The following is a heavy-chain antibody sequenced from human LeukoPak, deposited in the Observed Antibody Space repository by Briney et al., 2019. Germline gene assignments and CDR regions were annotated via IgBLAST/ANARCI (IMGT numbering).Heavy chain of an antibody. V-gene: IGHV1-46*01. CDR3: ARVRPDWYFDL. J-gene: IGHJ2*01. CDR2: INPSGGST. CDR1: GFTFTSYY. Sequence: ASVKVSCKASGFTFTSYYMHWVRQAPGQGLEWMGIINPSGGSTSYAQKFQGRVTMTRDTSTSTVYMELSSLRSEDTAVYYCARVRPDWYFDLWGRGTLVTVSS.